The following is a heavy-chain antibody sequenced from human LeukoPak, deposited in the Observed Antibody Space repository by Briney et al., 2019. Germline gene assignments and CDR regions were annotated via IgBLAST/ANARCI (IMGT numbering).Heavy chain of an antibody. CDR3: ARVVRYCSSTSCAIYYYGMDV. J-gene: IGHJ6*02. Sequence: ASVKVSCKASGYTFTSYGISWVRQAPGQGLEWMGWISAYNGNTNYAQKLQGRVTMTTDTSTSTAYMKLRSLRSDDTAVYYCARVVRYCSSTSCAIYYYGMDVWGQGTTVTVSS. CDR1: GYTFTSYG. CDR2: ISAYNGNT. V-gene: IGHV1-18*01. D-gene: IGHD2-2*01.